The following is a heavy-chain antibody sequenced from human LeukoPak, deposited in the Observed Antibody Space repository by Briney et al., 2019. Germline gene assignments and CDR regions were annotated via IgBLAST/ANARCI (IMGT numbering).Heavy chain of an antibody. D-gene: IGHD1-1*01. CDR3: AKDVKTMTDLDS. J-gene: IGHJ4*02. V-gene: IGHV3-23*01. CDR2: ISGGTTST. Sequence: PGGSLRLSCAASGFTFGSYAMSWVRQPPGKGLEWVSVISGGTTSTYYADSVKGRFTISRDNSKNILYLQMNSLRAEDTAVYYCAKDVKTMTDLDSWGQGTLVTVSS. CDR1: GFTFGSYA.